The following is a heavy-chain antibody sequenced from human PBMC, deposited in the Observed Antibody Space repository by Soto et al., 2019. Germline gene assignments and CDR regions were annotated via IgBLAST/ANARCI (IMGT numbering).Heavy chain of an antibody. Sequence: GASVKVSCKASGYTFTGYYMHWVRQAPGQGLEWMGWINPNSGGTNYAQKFQGWVTMTRDTSISTAYMELSRLRSDDTAVYYCARGFGGGGGWEEGPFLFYGMDVWGQGTTVTVSS. CDR1: GYTFTGYY. CDR3: ARGFGGGGGWEEGPFLFYGMDV. CDR2: INPNSGGT. D-gene: IGHD3-10*01. J-gene: IGHJ6*02. V-gene: IGHV1-2*04.